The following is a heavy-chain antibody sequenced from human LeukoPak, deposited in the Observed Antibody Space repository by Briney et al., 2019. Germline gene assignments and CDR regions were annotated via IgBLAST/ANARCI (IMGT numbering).Heavy chain of an antibody. J-gene: IGHJ4*02. D-gene: IGHD3-9*01. CDR1: GFTFSSYA. Sequence: PGGSLRLSCAASGFTFSSYAMSWFRQAPGKGLEWVSSISSSGGTTYYVDSVKGRFTISRDNSKNTLYLQMNSLRAEDTAVYYCARQSGNRGILTGYYSFDYWGQGSLVTVSS. CDR2: ISSSGGTT. V-gene: IGHV3-23*01. CDR3: ARQSGNRGILTGYYSFDY.